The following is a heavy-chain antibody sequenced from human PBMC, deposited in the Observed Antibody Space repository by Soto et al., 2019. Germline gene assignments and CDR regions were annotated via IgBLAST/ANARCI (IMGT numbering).Heavy chain of an antibody. CDR1: GLTFSSSA. V-gene: IGHV3-23*01. CDR3: ARCTVDTIVTSGWCHYLDP. D-gene: IGHD6-19*01. CDR2: VSGSGGTT. Sequence: EVQLLDSGGGLVQPGGSLRLSCAASGLTFSSSARSGVPQAPGKGLEWVSAVSGSGGTTYYADSVRGRFTISRDNSKNTLYLQMNSLRAEDTAIYFCARCTVDTIVTSGWCHYLDPWGQGTLVTVSS. J-gene: IGHJ5*02.